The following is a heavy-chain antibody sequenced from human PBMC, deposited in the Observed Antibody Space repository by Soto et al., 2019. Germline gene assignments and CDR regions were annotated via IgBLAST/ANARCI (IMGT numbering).Heavy chain of an antibody. CDR2: IIPIFGTA. Sequence: ASVKVSCKASGGTFSSDAISWVRPAPGQGRECRVGIIPIFGTANYAQKFQGRVTITADESTSTAYMEVSSLRSDDTAVYYCARGRASGRYYLLDYWGQGTLVTVSS. V-gene: IGHV1-69*13. J-gene: IGHJ4*02. CDR3: ARGRASGRYYLLDY. CDR1: GGTFSSDA. D-gene: IGHD3-10*01.